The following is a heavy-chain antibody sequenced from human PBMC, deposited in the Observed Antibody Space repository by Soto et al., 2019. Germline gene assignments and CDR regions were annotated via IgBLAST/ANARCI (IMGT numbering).Heavy chain of an antibody. CDR1: GGIFNRNS. CDR2: IIPLFGIT. J-gene: IGHJ4*02. Sequence: QVQLVQSGAEVKKPGSSVKVSCKASGGIFNRNSVSWVRQAPGQGLEWMGRIIPLFGITNYAQKFQGRVMITADKSTNTAYMEVNGLRSEDTALYYCATFYGGDCTTTTCYGDFDYWGQGTLVTVTS. CDR3: ATFYGGDCTTTTCYGDFDY. D-gene: IGHD2-2*01. V-gene: IGHV1-69*02.